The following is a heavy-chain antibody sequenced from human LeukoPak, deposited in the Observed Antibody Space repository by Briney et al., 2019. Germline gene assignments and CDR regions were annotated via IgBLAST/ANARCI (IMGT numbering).Heavy chain of an antibody. CDR2: ISYDGSNK. V-gene: IGHV3-30-3*01. CDR1: GFTFSSYA. Sequence: PGGSLGLSCAASGFTFSSYAMHWVRQAPGKGLEWVAVISYDGSNKYYADSVKGRFTISRDNSKNTLYLRMNSLRAEDTAVYYCARDSYYYDSSGYYLSGMDVWGQGTTVTVSS. J-gene: IGHJ6*02. CDR3: ARDSYYYDSSGYYLSGMDV. D-gene: IGHD3-22*01.